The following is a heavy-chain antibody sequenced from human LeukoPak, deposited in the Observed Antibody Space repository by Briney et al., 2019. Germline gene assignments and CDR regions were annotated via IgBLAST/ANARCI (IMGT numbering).Heavy chain of an antibody. V-gene: IGHV4-4*07. J-gene: IGHJ3*02. Sequence: SETLSLTCTVSGGSISSYYWSWIRQPAGKGLEWIGRIYTSGSTNYNPSLKSRVTISVDPSKNQFSLKLSSVTAADTAVYYCARDKTYYYDSGAFDIWGQGTMVTVSS. CDR2: IYTSGST. D-gene: IGHD3-22*01. CDR3: ARDKTYYYDSGAFDI. CDR1: GGSISSYY.